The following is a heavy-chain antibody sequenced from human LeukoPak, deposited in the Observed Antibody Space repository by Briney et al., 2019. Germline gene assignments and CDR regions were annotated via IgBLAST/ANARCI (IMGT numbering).Heavy chain of an antibody. Sequence: GGSLRLSCAASGFTFSSYSMNWVRQAPGKGLEWVSSISSSSSYIYYADSVEGRFTISRDNAKNSLYLQMNSLRAEDTAVYYCARVGPDQYYFDYWGQGTLVTVSS. CDR2: ISSSSSYI. D-gene: IGHD1-14*01. CDR1: GFTFSSYS. V-gene: IGHV3-21*01. CDR3: ARVGPDQYYFDY. J-gene: IGHJ4*02.